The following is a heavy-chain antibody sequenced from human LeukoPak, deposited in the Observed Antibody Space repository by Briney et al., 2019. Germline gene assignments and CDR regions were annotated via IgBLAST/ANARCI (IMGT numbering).Heavy chain of an antibody. Sequence: GWSLRLSCAESGFTFSSYGMHWVRQAPGKGLEWVAVIWYDGSNKYYADSVKGRFTISRDNSKNTLYLQMNSLRAEDTAVYYCARDLTYYYDSSGSYFDYWGQGTLVTVSS. CDR1: GFTFSSYG. J-gene: IGHJ4*02. D-gene: IGHD3-22*01. CDR2: IWYDGSNK. CDR3: ARDLTYYYDSSGSYFDY. V-gene: IGHV3-33*01.